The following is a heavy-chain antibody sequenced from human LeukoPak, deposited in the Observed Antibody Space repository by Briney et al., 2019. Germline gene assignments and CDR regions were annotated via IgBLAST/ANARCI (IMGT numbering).Heavy chain of an antibody. V-gene: IGHV4-61*01. Sequence: SETLSLTCTVSGGSISSGSYYWSWIRQPPGKGLEWIGYIYYSGSTNYNPSLKSRVTISVDTSKNQFSLKLSSVTAADTAVYYCARHSTASGYLNYFDYWGQGPWSPSPQ. CDR1: GGSISSGSYY. J-gene: IGHJ4*02. CDR2: IYYSGST. CDR3: ARHSTASGYLNYFDY. D-gene: IGHD1-1*01.